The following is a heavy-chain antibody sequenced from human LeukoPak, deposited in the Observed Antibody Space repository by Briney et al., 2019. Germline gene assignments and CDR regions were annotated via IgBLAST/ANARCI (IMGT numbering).Heavy chain of an antibody. J-gene: IGHJ4*02. CDR1: GGSISSSNW. D-gene: IGHD6-13*01. Sequence: SETLSLTCAVSGGSISSSNWWSWVRQPPGKGLEWIGEIYHSGSTNYNPSLKSRVTISVDKSKNQFSLKLSSVTAADTAVYYCARGPGIAAAGHRVRDYWGQGTLVTVSS. V-gene: IGHV4-4*02. CDR3: ARGPGIAAAGHRVRDY. CDR2: IYHSGST.